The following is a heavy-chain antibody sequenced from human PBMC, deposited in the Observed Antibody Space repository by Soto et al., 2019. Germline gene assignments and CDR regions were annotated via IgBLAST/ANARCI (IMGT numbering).Heavy chain of an antibody. CDR1: GFTFSSYS. D-gene: IGHD2-2*01. CDR3: VKDVGCSSTSCARDYYYGMDV. Sequence: GGSLRLSCSASGFTFSSYSMHWVRQAPGKGLEYVSAISSNGGSTYYADSVKGRFTISRDNSKNTLYLQMSSLRAEDTAVYYCVKDVGCSSTSCARDYYYGMDVWGQGTTVTVSS. J-gene: IGHJ6*02. CDR2: ISSNGGST. V-gene: IGHV3-64D*08.